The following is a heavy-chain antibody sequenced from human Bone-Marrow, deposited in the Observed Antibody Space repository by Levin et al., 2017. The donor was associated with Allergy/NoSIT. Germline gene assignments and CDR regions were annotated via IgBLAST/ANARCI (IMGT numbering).Heavy chain of an antibody. CDR3: TRDSSYDFHSAYYTSDAFDI. CDR1: GFTFSSYT. Sequence: GESLKISCAASGFTFSSYTINWVRQAPGRGLEWVSSISSRASEIFYADSLKGRFTISRDNAKNSVYLQMNSLRAEDTAVYYCTRDSSYDFHSAYYTSDAFDIWGQGTLVTVSS. D-gene: IGHD3-3*01. V-gene: IGHV3-21*06. CDR2: ISSRASEI. J-gene: IGHJ3*02.